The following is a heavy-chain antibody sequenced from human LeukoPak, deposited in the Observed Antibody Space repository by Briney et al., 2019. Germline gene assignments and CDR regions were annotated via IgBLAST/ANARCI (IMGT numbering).Heavy chain of an antibody. J-gene: IGHJ4*02. Sequence: PSGGSLRLSCAASGFTVSSNYMSWVRQAPGKGLEWVSVIYSGGSTYFADSVKGRFTISRDNSKNTLYLQMNSLRAEDTAVYYCAKVLYGDYDPFDYWGQGTLVTVSS. CDR1: GFTVSSNY. D-gene: IGHD4-17*01. CDR3: AKVLYGDYDPFDY. CDR2: IYSGGST. V-gene: IGHV3-53*01.